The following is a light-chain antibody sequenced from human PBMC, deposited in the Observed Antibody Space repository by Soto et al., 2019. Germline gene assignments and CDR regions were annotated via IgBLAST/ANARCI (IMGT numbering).Light chain of an antibody. CDR3: QHLDTYWP. CDR2: GAS. CDR1: HNIAKW. Sequence: IQMTQSPSTLSASVGDRVTITCRASHNIAKWLAWYQQKPGRAPRLLIYGASTLQTGVPSRFSGSGSGTACTLTISGLRPDDFATYYCQHLDTYWPFGQGTKVEIQ. V-gene: IGKV1-5*01. J-gene: IGKJ1*01.